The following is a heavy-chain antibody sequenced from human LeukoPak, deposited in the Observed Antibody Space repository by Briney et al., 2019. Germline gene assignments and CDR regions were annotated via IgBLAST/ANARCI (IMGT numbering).Heavy chain of an antibody. J-gene: IGHJ4*02. D-gene: IGHD3-22*01. Sequence: SETLSLTCTVSGGSISIITYYWGWIRQPPGKGLEWVGHMYYRGNTFYNPSLKSRVTISVDTSKNQISLKLSSVTAADTAVYYCARHDSSGYYWFDYWGQGTLVTVSS. CDR3: ARHDSSGYYWFDY. CDR2: MYYRGNT. CDR1: GGSISIITYY. V-gene: IGHV4-39*01.